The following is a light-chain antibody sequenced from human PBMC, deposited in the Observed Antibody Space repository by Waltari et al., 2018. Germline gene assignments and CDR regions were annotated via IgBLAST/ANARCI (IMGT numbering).Light chain of an antibody. CDR3: MQGLNLPLT. J-gene: IGKJ3*01. Sequence: DIVMTQTPLSLSVTLGQPATISCKSSQSLLHSDGKTYLFWYLRKPGQSPHLLIYDVSRRFPGVPDRFSGSGFGTDFTLMISRVEAEDVGIYYCMQGLNLPLTFGPGTKVDIK. CDR2: DVS. V-gene: IGKV2-29*01. CDR1: QSLLHSDGKTY.